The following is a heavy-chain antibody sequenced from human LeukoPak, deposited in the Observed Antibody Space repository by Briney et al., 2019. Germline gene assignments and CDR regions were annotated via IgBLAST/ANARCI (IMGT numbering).Heavy chain of an antibody. J-gene: IGHJ5*02. Sequence: PSETLSLTCTDSGGSISSSSYYWGWIRQPPGKGLEWIGSIYYNGSTYYNPSLKSRVTISVDTSKNQFSLKLSSVTAADTAVYYCARQLYCSGGSCYGWFDPWGQGTLVTVSS. D-gene: IGHD2-15*01. CDR3: ARQLYCSGGSCYGWFDP. CDR1: GGSISSSSYY. CDR2: IYYNGST. V-gene: IGHV4-39*01.